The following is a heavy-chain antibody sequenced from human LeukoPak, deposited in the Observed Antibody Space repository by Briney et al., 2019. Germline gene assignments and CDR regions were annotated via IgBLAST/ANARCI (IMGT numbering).Heavy chain of an antibody. Sequence: PSETLSLTCAVYGGSFSGYYWSWIRQPPGKGLEWMGEINHSGSTNYNPSLKSRVTISVDTSKNQFSLKLSSVTAADTAVYYCARGTYYYDSSGYYYRVHNYYYMDVWGKGTTVTVSS. J-gene: IGHJ6*03. CDR3: ARGTYYYDSSGYYYRVHNYYYMDV. V-gene: IGHV4-34*01. CDR2: INHSGST. CDR1: GGSFSGYY. D-gene: IGHD3-22*01.